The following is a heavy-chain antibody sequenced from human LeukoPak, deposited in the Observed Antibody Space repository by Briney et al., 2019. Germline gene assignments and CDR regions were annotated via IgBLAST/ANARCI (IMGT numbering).Heavy chain of an antibody. CDR2: INSDGSST. Sequence: GGSLRLSCAASGFTFSSYWMHWVRQAPGKGLVWVSRINSDGSSTSYADSVKGRFTISRDNSKNTLYLQMNSLRAEDTAVYYCAKGGSGWYGSDYWGQGTLVTVSS. J-gene: IGHJ4*02. D-gene: IGHD6-19*01. V-gene: IGHV3-74*01. CDR1: GFTFSSYW. CDR3: AKGGSGWYGSDY.